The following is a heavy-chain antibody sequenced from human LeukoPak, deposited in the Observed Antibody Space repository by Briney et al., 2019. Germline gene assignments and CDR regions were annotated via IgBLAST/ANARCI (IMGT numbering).Heavy chain of an antibody. CDR3: AKDSYRYCSSTSCYAFDI. CDR2: IRYDGSNK. J-gene: IGHJ3*02. CDR1: GFTFSSYG. D-gene: IGHD2-2*01. Sequence: GGSLRLSCSASGFTFSSYGMHWVRQAPGKGLEWVAFIRYDGSNKYYADSVKGRFTISRDNSKNTLYLKMNSLRAEDTAVYYCAKDSYRYCSSTSCYAFDIWGQGTMVTVSS. V-gene: IGHV3-30*02.